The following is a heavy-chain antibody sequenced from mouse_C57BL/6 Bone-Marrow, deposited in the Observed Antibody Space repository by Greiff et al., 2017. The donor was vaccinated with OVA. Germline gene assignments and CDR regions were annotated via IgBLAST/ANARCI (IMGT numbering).Heavy chain of an antibody. Sequence: DVKLQESGPGLVKPSQSLSLTCSVTGYSITSGYYWNWIRQFPGNKLEWMGYISYDGSNNYNPSLKNRISITRDTSKNQFFLKLNSVTTEDTATYYCARAYYSNSWFAYWGQGTLVTVSA. CDR1: GYSITSGYY. V-gene: IGHV3-6*01. CDR2: ISYDGSN. CDR3: ARAYYSNSWFAY. D-gene: IGHD2-5*01. J-gene: IGHJ3*01.